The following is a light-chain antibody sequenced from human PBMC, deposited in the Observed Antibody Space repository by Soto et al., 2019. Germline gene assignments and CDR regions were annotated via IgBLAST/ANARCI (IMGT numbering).Light chain of an antibody. CDR1: NIGSKS. Sequence: SYELTQPPSVSVAPGQTARITCGGTNIGSKSVHWYQQKPGQAPVLVVYDDSDRPSGIPERFSGSNSGNTATLTISRVEAGDEADYYCQVWDSSSDRVVFGGGTKLT. J-gene: IGLJ2*01. CDR2: DDS. CDR3: QVWDSSSDRVV. V-gene: IGLV3-21*02.